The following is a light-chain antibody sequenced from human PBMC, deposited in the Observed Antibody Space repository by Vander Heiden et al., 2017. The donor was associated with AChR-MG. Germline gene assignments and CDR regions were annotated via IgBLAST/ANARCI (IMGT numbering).Light chain of an antibody. CDR1: ISDVGGDDF. CDR2: DVK. CDR3: CSDAGSVTWV. V-gene: IGLV2-11*01. J-gene: IGLJ3*02. Sequence: SALTQPRSVSRSPGQSVTISCTRPISDVGGDDFVSWYQRHPAKAPKLLVYDVKERPSGVPDRFSDSKSGNTASLTISVLQDEDEAEYCCCSDAGSVTWVFGGGTMLTVL.